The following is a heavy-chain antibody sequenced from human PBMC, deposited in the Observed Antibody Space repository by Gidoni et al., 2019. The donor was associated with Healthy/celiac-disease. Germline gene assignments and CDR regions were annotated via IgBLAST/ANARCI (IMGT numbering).Heavy chain of an antibody. J-gene: IGHJ4*02. CDR3: ATPGVVAATHLDY. CDR2: ISSSSSYI. V-gene: IGHV3-21*01. CDR1: GFTFSSYS. Sequence: EVQLVESGGGLVKPGGSLRLSCAASGFTFSSYSMNWIRQAPGKGLEWVSSISSSSSYIYYADSVKGRFTISRDNAKNSLYLQMNSLRAEDTAVYYCATPGVVAATHLDYWGQGTLVTVSS. D-gene: IGHD2-15*01.